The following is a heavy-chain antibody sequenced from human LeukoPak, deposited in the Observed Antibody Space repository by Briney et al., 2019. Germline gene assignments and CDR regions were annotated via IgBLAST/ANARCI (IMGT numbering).Heavy chain of an antibody. CDR1: GFTFSSYG. CDR3: ARDSEAVADY. J-gene: IGHJ4*02. D-gene: IGHD6-19*01. Sequence: GGSLRLSCAASGFTFSSYGMHWVRQAPGKGLEWVAVMSYDGSKEYYADSVKGRFTISRDNSKNTLYLQMNSLRAEDTAVYYCARDSEAVADYWGQGTLVTVSS. CDR2: MSYDGSKE. V-gene: IGHV3-30*03.